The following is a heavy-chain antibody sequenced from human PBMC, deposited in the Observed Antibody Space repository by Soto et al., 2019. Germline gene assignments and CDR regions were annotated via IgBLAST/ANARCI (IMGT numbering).Heavy chain of an antibody. CDR1: GGSISSGGYY. CDR2: IYYSGST. V-gene: IGHV4-31*03. J-gene: IGHJ4*02. CDR3: ARERRHYRRWSADY. Sequence: QVQLQESGPGLVKPSQTLSLTCTVSGGSISSGGYYWSWIRQHPGKGLEWIGYIYYSGSTYYNPALKSRGTKTGDTSKNQCSMKLSSVTAADTAVYYCARERRHYRRWSADYWGQGTLVTVSS. D-gene: IGHD2-8*01.